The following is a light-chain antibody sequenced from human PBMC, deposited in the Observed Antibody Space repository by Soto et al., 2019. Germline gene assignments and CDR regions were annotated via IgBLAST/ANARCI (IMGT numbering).Light chain of an antibody. J-gene: IGKJ1*01. CDR2: NAS. CDR3: QHCDTSWP. V-gene: IGKV1-5*01. CDR1: RNIERW. Sequence: DIQMTQSPSTLSASVGDRVTITCRASRNIERWLAWYQQKPGKPPKLLILNASTLGSGVPSRFSGSGSGTEFTLTISGPQPDDFATYYCQHCDTSWPFGQGTKVDIK.